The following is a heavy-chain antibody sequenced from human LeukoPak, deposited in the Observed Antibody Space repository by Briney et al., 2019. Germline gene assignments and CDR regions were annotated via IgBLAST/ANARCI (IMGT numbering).Heavy chain of an antibody. Sequence: GGSLRLSCAASGFTFSNYGMSWVRQAPGKGVEWVSGISPNGVITYYADSVKGRFTISRDNSKGTVYLQMNSLRPEDTAVYYCAKDDAWLQYGNWGRGTLVTVSS. D-gene: IGHD5-24*01. CDR2: ISPNGVIT. CDR3: AKDDAWLQYGN. CDR1: GFTFSNYG. V-gene: IGHV3-23*01. J-gene: IGHJ4*02.